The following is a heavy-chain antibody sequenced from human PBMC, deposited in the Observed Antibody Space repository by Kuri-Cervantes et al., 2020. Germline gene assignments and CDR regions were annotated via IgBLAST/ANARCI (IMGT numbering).Heavy chain of an antibody. CDR2: ISWNSGSI. V-gene: IGHV3-9*01. CDR3: AKSLAAAGTRSYYFDY. CDR1: GFTFSSYW. J-gene: IGHJ4*02. Sequence: GGSLRLSCAASGFTFSSYWMSWVRQAPGKGLEWVSGISWNSGSIGYADSVKGRFTISRDNAKNSLYLQMNSLRAEDTALYYCAKSLAAAGTRSYYFDYWGQGTLVTVSS. D-gene: IGHD6-13*01.